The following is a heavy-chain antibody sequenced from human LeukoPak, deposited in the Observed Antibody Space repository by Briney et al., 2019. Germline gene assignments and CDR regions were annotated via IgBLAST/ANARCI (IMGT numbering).Heavy chain of an antibody. Sequence: GASVKVSCKASGYTFTSYGISWVRQAPGQGLEWMGWISAYNGNTNYAQKLQGRVTMTTDTSTSTASMELRSLRSDDTAVYYCARTESYSSGWEFDYWGQGTLVTVSS. D-gene: IGHD6-19*01. CDR1: GYTFTSYG. V-gene: IGHV1-18*01. CDR2: ISAYNGNT. J-gene: IGHJ4*02. CDR3: ARTESYSSGWEFDY.